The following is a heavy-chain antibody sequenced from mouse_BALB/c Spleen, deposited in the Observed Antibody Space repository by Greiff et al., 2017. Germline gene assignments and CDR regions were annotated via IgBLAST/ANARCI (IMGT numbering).Heavy chain of an antibody. CDR2: IYPGDGST. J-gene: IGHJ2*01. CDR1: GYTFTSYY. Sequence: QVQLQQSGPELVKPGASVKMSCKASGYTFTSYYIHWVKQRPGQGLEWIGWIYPGDGSTKYNEKFKGKTTLTADKSSSTAYMLLSSLTSEDSAIYFCASGRMIQEYFDYWGQGTTLTVSS. V-gene: IGHV1S56*01. D-gene: IGHD2-3*01. CDR3: ASGRMIQEYFDY.